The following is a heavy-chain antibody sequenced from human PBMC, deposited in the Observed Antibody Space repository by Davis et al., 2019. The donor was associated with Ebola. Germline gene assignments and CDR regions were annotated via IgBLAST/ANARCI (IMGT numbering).Heavy chain of an antibody. CDR1: GLTVSDAW. Sequence: GESLKISCAVSGLTVSDAWMGWVRQAPGRGLEPIGRIKSRSDGGTTDYAADMKGRVSISRDQSKNTVSLEVSSLIIEDTAAYFCTTDRGIAIRPLFDWWGQGTLVTVS. V-gene: IGHV3-15*01. CDR2: IKSRSDGGTT. CDR3: TTDRGIAIRPLFDW. D-gene: IGHD2-21*01. J-gene: IGHJ4*02.